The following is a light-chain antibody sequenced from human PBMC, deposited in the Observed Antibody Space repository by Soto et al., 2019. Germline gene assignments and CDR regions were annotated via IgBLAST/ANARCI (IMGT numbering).Light chain of an antibody. Sequence: DIQMTPSPATLSASVGARVAITCQASQDISNYLAWYQQKPGKVPKLLIYAASTLQSGVPSRFSGSGSGTDFTLTISSLQPEDVATYYCQKDNSAPRTFGQGTKVDI. CDR1: QDISNY. CDR3: QKDNSAPRT. CDR2: AAS. V-gene: IGKV1-27*01. J-gene: IGKJ1*01.